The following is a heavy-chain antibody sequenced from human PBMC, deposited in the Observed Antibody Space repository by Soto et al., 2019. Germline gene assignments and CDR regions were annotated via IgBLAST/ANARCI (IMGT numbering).Heavy chain of an antibody. D-gene: IGHD1-26*01. CDR3: ARDRWELLRGIFDY. CDR2: IIPILGIA. J-gene: IGHJ4*02. V-gene: IGHV1-69*10. Sequence: ASVKVSCKASGGTFSSYAISWVRQAPGQGLEWMGGIIPILGIANYAQKFQGRVTITADKSTSTAYMELSSLRSEDTAVYYCARDRWELLRGIFDYWGQGTLVTVSS. CDR1: GGTFSSYA.